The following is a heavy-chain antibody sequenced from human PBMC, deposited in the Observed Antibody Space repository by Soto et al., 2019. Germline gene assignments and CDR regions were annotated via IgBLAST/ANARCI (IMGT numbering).Heavy chain of an antibody. CDR1: GGTFSSYT. D-gene: IGHD3-3*01. CDR3: ARGGEVYYDFWSGYPQSYYFDY. J-gene: IGHJ4*02. Sequence: SVKVSCKASGGTFSSYTISWVRQAPGQGHERMGRIIPILGTANYAQKLQGRVTITADESTSTAYMELSSLRSEDTAVYYCARGGEVYYDFWSGYPQSYYFDYWGQGTLVTVSS. CDR2: IIPILGTA. V-gene: IGHV1-69*08.